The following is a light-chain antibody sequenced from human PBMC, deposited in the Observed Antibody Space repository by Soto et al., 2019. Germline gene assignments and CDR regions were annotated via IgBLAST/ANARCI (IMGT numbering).Light chain of an antibody. CDR2: AAS. CDR3: QQSYSTPYT. J-gene: IGKJ2*01. V-gene: IGKV1-39*01. Sequence: DIQMTQSPSSLSASVGDRVTIPCRTSQNIRNYLNWFQQKPGKAPKLLIFAASTLQSGVPSRFSGSGSGTDFTLTINSLQPEDFATYYCQQSYSTPYTFGQGTKLEIK. CDR1: QNIRNY.